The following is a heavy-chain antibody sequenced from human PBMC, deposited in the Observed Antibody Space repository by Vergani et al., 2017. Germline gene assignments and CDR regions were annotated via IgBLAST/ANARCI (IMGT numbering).Heavy chain of an antibody. CDR1: GGSISSYY. V-gene: IGHV4-59*01. D-gene: IGHD4-11*01. J-gene: IGHJ5*02. CDR3: ARGTVSGGFGP. Sequence: QVQLQESGPGLVKPSETLSLTCTVSGGSISSYYWSWIRQPPGKGLEWIGYIYYSGSTNYNLSRKSRVTISEDTGTNQFSLKLRSVTAADTAVYDCARGTVSGGFGPWGQGTLVTVSS. CDR2: IYYSGST.